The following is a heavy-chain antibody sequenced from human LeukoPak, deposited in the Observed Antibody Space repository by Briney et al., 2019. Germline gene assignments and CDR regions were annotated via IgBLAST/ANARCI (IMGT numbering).Heavy chain of an antibody. CDR3: ARDADPEHQLPAYYGMDV. Sequence: GGSLRLSCAASGFIFSSYAMSWVCQAPGKGLEWVSAISGSGGSTYYADSVKGRFTISRDNSKNSLYLQMNSLRAEDTAVYYCARDADPEHQLPAYYGMDVWGQGTTVTVSS. CDR1: GFIFSSYA. CDR2: ISGSGGST. D-gene: IGHD2-2*01. V-gene: IGHV3-23*01. J-gene: IGHJ6*02.